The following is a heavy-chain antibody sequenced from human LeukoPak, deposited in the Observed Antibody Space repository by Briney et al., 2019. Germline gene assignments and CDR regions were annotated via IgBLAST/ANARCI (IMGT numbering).Heavy chain of an antibody. J-gene: IGHJ5*02. CDR1: GYTFTGYY. V-gene: IGHV1-2*02. D-gene: IGHD2-2*01. CDR2: INPNSGGT. CDR3: ARGGFVRGYCSSTSCYDWFDP. Sequence: ASVKVSCKASGYTFTGYYMHWVRQAPGQGLEWMGWINPNSGGTNYAQKFQGRVTMTRDTSISTAYMELSRLRSDDTAVYYCARGGFVRGYCSSTSCYDWFDPWGQGTLVTVSS.